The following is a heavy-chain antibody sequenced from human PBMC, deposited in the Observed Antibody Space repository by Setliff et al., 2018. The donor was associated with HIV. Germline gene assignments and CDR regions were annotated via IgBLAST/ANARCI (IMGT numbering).Heavy chain of an antibody. CDR2: MSSGGSST. D-gene: IGHD4-17*01. J-gene: IGHJ4*02. V-gene: IGHV3-23*03. CDR1: GFTFSSYA. CDR3: ARDWLDYRILDH. Sequence: GGSLRLSCVASGFTFSSYAISWVRQAPGKGLEWVLIMSSGGSSTSYADTVKGRFTISRDNSKNTLYLQMNSLRAEDTAVYYCARDWLDYRILDHWGQGTLVTVSS.